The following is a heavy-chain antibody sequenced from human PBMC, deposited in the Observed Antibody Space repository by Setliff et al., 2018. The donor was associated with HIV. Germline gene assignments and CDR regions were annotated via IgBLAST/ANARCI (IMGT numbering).Heavy chain of an antibody. CDR2: IYYSGST. J-gene: IGHJ4*02. V-gene: IGHV4-39*07. Sequence: SQTLSLTCTVSGGSISSSSYYWGWIRQPPGKGLEWIGSIYYSGSTYYNPSLKSRVTISVDTSKNQFSLKLSSVTAADTAVYYCARGDYPDYFDYWGQGTLVTVSS. CDR1: GGSISSSSYY. D-gene: IGHD4-17*01. CDR3: ARGDYPDYFDY.